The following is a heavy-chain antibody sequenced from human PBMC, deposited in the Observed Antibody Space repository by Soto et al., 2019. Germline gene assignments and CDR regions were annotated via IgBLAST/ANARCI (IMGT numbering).Heavy chain of an antibody. J-gene: IGHJ4*02. CDR3: ASRRREEDCSIATCYVRY. CDR2: IHYSGRT. D-gene: IGHD2-2*01. V-gene: IGHV4-39*01. Sequence: QLQLQESGPGLVKPSETLSLTCSVSGASISSNSYYWVWIRQPPGKGLEWIGSIHYSGRTYSTPSHKRRVTISLDTSKNQFSLKLSSVTAADTSVYYCASRRREEDCSIATCYVRYWGQGTLVTVSS. CDR1: GASISSNSYY.